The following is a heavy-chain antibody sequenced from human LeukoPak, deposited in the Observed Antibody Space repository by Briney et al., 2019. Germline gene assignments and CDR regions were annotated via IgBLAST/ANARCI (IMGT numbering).Heavy chain of an antibody. CDR2: IIPILGIA. Sequence: GASVKVSCKASGGTFSSYTISWVRQAPGQGLELMGRIIPILGIANYAQKFQGRVTITADKSTSTAYMELSSLRSEDTAVYYCAREYCSSTSCYTPFDYWGQGTLVTVSS. CDR1: GGTFSSYT. J-gene: IGHJ4*02. CDR3: AREYCSSTSCYTPFDY. D-gene: IGHD2-2*02. V-gene: IGHV1-69*04.